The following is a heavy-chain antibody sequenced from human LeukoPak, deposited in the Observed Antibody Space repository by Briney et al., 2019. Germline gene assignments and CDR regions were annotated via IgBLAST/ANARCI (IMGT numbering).Heavy chain of an antibody. V-gene: IGHV6-1*01. D-gene: IGHD6-13*01. CDR1: GDSVSRKSAA. CDR3: ASPSFIAAAGGGGLYGMDV. Sequence: SQTLSLTCAISGDSVSRKSAAWNWIRQSPSRGLEWLGRTYYRSKWYNDYAVSVKSRITINPDTSKNQFSLQLNSVTPEDTAVYYCASPSFIAAAGGGGLYGMDVWGQGTTVTVSS. J-gene: IGHJ6*02. CDR2: TYYRSKWYN.